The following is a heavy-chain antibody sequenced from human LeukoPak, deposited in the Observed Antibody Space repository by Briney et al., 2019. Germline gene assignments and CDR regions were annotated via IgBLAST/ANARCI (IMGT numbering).Heavy chain of an antibody. Sequence: GGSLRLSCGASGFTFSTYWMSWVRQAPGKGLEWVANIKQDGSEKYYVDSVKGRFTISRDNAKNSLYLQMNSLRAEDTAVYYCARDGTSNYWGQGTLVTVSS. J-gene: IGHJ4*02. CDR2: IKQDGSEK. D-gene: IGHD2-2*01. CDR1: GFTFSTYW. CDR3: ARDGTSNY. V-gene: IGHV3-7*01.